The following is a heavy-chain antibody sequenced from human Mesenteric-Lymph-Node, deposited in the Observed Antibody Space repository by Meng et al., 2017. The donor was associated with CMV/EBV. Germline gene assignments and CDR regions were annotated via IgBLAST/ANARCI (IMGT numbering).Heavy chain of an antibody. Sequence: GESLKISCAASGFTFRSYGMHWVRQAPGKGLEWVASIWYDGSHTYHADSVKGRFTISRDNSKNMMYLQMNSLRAEDTAVYYCARYGYSSSLPHYYYYGMDVWGQGTTVTVSS. V-gene: IGHV3-33*01. CDR1: GFTFRSYG. J-gene: IGHJ6*02. CDR2: IWYDGSHT. CDR3: ARYGYSSSLPHYYYYGMDV. D-gene: IGHD6-6*01.